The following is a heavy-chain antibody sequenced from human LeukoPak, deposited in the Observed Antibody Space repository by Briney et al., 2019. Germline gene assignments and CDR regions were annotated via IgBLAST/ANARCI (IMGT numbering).Heavy chain of an antibody. CDR2: IVVGSGNT. Sequence: GTSVKVSCKATGFTFTSSAMHWVRQARAQRLAWIGWIVVGSGNTNYAQKFQERVTITSDMSTSTAYMELSSLRSEDTAVYYCAANSMTTVTYYFDYWGQGTLVTVSS. CDR1: GFTFTSSA. CDR3: AANSMTTVTYYFDY. J-gene: IGHJ4*02. V-gene: IGHV1-58*02. D-gene: IGHD4-11*01.